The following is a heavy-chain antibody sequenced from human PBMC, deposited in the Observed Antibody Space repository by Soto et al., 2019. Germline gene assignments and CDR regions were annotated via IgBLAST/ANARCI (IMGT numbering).Heavy chain of an antibody. CDR1: GFSLTSPGMC. CDR3: ARSIRGPRRFNGMDV. J-gene: IGHJ6*02. CDR2: IERDDDDK. Sequence: SGPTLVNPTEPLTLTCTFSGFSLTSPGMCVSWIRQPPGKALEWLALIERDDDDKYYSTSLKTRLTISKDTRKNQVVLTMANMDPADTGTYYCARSIRGPRRFNGMDVWGQGTTGTVS. D-gene: IGHD1-20*01. V-gene: IGHV2-70*13.